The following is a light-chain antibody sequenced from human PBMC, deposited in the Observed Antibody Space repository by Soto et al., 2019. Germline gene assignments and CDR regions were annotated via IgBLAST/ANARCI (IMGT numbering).Light chain of an antibody. CDR1: QDIGHY. CDR2: AAS. V-gene: IGKV1-9*01. Sequence: DIKLTQSPSFLSASVGDRVTITCRSSQDIGHYLAWYQQKPGKAPKLLIYAASSLHSGVPSRFSGSGSETVFTLTISGLQPEDFATYYGQQVKSSPPLTCGGGTKVEIK. J-gene: IGKJ4*01. CDR3: QQVKSSPPLT.